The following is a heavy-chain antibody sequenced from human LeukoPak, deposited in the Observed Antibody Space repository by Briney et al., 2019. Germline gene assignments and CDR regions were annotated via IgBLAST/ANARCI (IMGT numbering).Heavy chain of an antibody. CDR1: EVTFYTYW. CDR3: AGGGFSGFDR. V-gene: IGHV3-74*01. J-gene: IGHJ4*02. D-gene: IGHD4-23*01. Sequence: GGPLRLSCAASEVTFYTYWMHWVREAPGKGLLWVSRVNSDMTSTSCADSVKGRFTVSRDNAKNSLYLQMDSLRVEDTAIYYCAGGGFSGFDRWGQGILVTVSS. CDR2: VNSDMTST.